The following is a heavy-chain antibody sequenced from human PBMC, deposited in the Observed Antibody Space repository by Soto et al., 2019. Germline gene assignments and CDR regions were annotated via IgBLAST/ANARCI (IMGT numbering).Heavy chain of an antibody. D-gene: IGHD2-15*01. CDR3: VRGGIAGHWFDP. V-gene: IGHV4-31*03. Sequence: QVQLQESGPGLVKPSQTLSLTCSVSRAFLNSGGFYYSWIRQPPGKGLEWLGYIFHSGSTLYNPSLRGRLTLSADTSRHQLSLHLTSVTAADTAVYYCVRGGIAGHWFDPWGQGILVTVSS. CDR2: IFHSGST. CDR1: RAFLNSGGFY. J-gene: IGHJ5*02.